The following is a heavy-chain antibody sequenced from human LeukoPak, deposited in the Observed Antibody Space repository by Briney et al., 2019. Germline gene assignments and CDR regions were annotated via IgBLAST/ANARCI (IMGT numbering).Heavy chain of an antibody. CDR2: INHSGRN. Sequence: SETLSLTCAVYGGSFSGYYWSWIRQPPGKGLERSGEINHSGRNNFHPSLKRRVTISVDPSKNQFSLKLSSVTAADTAVYYCARGATATLYGMDVWGQGTTVTVSS. CDR1: GGSFSGYY. V-gene: IGHV4-34*01. J-gene: IGHJ6*02. D-gene: IGHD4-4*01. CDR3: ARGATATLYGMDV.